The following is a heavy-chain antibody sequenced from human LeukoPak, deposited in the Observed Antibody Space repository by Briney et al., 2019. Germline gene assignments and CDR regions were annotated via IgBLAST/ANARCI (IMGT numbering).Heavy chain of an antibody. CDR1: GFTFSSYA. D-gene: IGHD2-15*01. V-gene: IGHV3-23*01. Sequence: PGGSLRLSCAASGFTFSSYAMSWVRQAPGKGLEWVSAISGSGGSTYYADSVKGRFTISRDNSKNTLYLQMNSLRAEDTAVYYRAKVGVGVYCSGGSCYSGHFDYWGQGTLVTVSS. CDR3: AKVGVGVYCSGGSCYSGHFDY. J-gene: IGHJ4*02. CDR2: ISGSGGST.